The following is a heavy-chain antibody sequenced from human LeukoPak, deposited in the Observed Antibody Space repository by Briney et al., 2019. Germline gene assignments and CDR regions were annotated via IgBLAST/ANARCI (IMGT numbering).Heavy chain of an antibody. J-gene: IGHJ4*02. CDR2: IIPIFGTA. Sequence: ASVKVSCKASGGTFSRYAISWVRQAPGQGLEWMGGIIPIFGTANYAQKFQGRVTITTDESTSTAYMELSSLRSEDTAVYYCAMESVGSSTSRDYWGQGTLVTVSS. CDR1: GGTFSRYA. D-gene: IGHD2-2*01. V-gene: IGHV1-69*05. CDR3: AMESVGSSTSRDY.